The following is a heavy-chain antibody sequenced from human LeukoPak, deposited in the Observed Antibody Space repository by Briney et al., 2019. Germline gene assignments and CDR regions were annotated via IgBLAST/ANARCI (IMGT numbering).Heavy chain of an antibody. CDR2: ISSSSSYI. CDR1: GFTFSSYA. J-gene: IGHJ4*02. Sequence: GGSLRLSCAASGFTFSSYAMNWVRQAPGKGLEWVSSISSSSSYIYYADSVKGRFTISRDNAKSSLYLQMNSLRAEDTAVYYCARIGEEQEIFDYWGQGTLVTVSS. D-gene: IGHD1/OR15-1a*01. V-gene: IGHV3-21*01. CDR3: ARIGEEQEIFDY.